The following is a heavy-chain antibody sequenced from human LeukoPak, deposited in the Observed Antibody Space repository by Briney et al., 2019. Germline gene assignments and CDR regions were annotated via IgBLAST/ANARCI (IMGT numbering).Heavy chain of an antibody. D-gene: IGHD2-15*01. CDR3: AKGPVAGTRWFDP. CDR1: GFRFSTFV. CDR2: VSGSGANT. J-gene: IGHJ5*02. V-gene: IGHV3-23*01. Sequence: PGGSLRLSCAASGFRFSTFVMSWVRQAPGKGLEWVSTVSGSGANTYYADSVKGQFTASRDNSKNTLYLQLNSLRVEDTAVYYCAKGPVAGTRWFDPWGQGTLVTVSS.